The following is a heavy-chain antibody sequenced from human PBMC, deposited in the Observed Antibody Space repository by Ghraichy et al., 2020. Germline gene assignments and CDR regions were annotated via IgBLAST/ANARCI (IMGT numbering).Heavy chain of an antibody. CDR2: INHSGST. V-gene: IGHV4-34*01. D-gene: IGHD3-3*01. CDR1: GGSFSGYY. Sequence: SETLSLTCAVYGGSFSGYYWSWIRQPPGKGLEWIGEINHSGSTNYNPSLKSRVTISVDTSKNQFSLKLSSVTAADTAVYYCARAYDFWSGWFDPWGQGTLVTVSS. J-gene: IGHJ5*02. CDR3: ARAYDFWSGWFDP.